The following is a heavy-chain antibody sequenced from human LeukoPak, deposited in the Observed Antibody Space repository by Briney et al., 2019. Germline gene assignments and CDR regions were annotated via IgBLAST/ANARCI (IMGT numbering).Heavy chain of an antibody. CDR3: AKLPSLNYDFWSGPDV. CDR1: GGYISTSNYY. J-gene: IGHJ4*02. CDR2: IYHSGST. Sequence: SETLSLTCTVSGGYISTSNYYWGWIRQPPGKGLEWIGSIYHSGSTYYNPSLKSRVTISVDTSKNQFSLKLSSVTAADTAVYYCAKLPSLNYDFWSGPDVWGQGTLVTVSS. V-gene: IGHV4-39*07. D-gene: IGHD3-3*01.